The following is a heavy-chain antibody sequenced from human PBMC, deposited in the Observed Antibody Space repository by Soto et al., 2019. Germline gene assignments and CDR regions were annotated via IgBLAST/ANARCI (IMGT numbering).Heavy chain of an antibody. D-gene: IGHD2-8*02. Sequence: PSETLSLTCTVSGASITGTSYWSRIRQPAGKGLEWIGRFSLSGTTNYNPSLRSRVTMSADVSKNQFSLRLTSVTAADTALYYCARGMTPPGASAWYYFDSWGQGTLVTVSS. CDR1: GASITGTSY. J-gene: IGHJ4*02. CDR3: ARGMTPPGASAWYYFDS. V-gene: IGHV4-4*07. CDR2: FSLSGTT.